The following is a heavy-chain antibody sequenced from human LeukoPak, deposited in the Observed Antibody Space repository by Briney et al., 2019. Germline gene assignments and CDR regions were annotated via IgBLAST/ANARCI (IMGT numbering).Heavy chain of an antibody. CDR3: ARLDIVVVPAAMPGGPPHVDAFDI. J-gene: IGHJ3*02. Sequence: GGSLRLSCAVSGYTFSSYWMSWVRQAPGKGLEWVANIKQDGSEKYYVDSVKGRFTISRDNAKNSLYLQMNSLRAEDTAVYYCARLDIVVVPAAMPGGPPHVDAFDIWGQGTMVTVSS. V-gene: IGHV3-7*01. CDR1: GYTFSSYW. D-gene: IGHD2-2*03. CDR2: IKQDGSEK.